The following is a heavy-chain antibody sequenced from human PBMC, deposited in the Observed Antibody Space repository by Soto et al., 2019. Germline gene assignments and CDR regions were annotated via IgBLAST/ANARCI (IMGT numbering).Heavy chain of an antibody. V-gene: IGHV3-30*18. Sequence: PGGSLRLSCAASGFTFSSYGMHWVRQAPGKGLEWVAVISYDGSNKYYADSVKGRFTISRDNSKNTLYLQMNSLRAEDTAVYYCAKDLGFLEWLSYYFDYWGQGTLVTVSS. CDR1: GFTFSSYG. CDR2: ISYDGSNK. CDR3: AKDLGFLEWLSYYFDY. D-gene: IGHD3-3*01. J-gene: IGHJ4*02.